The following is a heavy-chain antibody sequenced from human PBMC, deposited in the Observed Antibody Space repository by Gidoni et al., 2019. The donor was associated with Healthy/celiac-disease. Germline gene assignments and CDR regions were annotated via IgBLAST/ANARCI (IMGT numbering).Heavy chain of an antibody. J-gene: IGHJ6*03. CDR3: ARGGYYYYYYYYMDV. D-gene: IGHD1-26*01. CDR2: ISSSSSYI. CDR1: GFTFSSYS. Sequence: EVQLVESGGGLVKPGGSLRLSCAASGFTFSSYSMNWVRQAPGKGLEWVSSISSSSSYIYYADSVKGRFTISRDNAKNSLYLQMNSLRAEDTAVYYCARGGYYYYYYYYMDVWGKGTTVTVSS. V-gene: IGHV3-21*01.